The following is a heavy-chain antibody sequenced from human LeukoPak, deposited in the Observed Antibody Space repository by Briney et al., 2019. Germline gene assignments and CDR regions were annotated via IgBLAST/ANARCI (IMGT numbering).Heavy chain of an antibody. V-gene: IGHV3-23*01. D-gene: IGHD6-13*01. CDR2: IRGSGGST. CDR3: AKDPWRAQLVRYFDY. J-gene: IGHJ4*02. CDR1: GFTFSGYG. Sequence: GGSLRLSCEASGFTFSGYGMSWVRQAPGKGLEWVSAIRGSGGSTYYADSVKGRFTISRDNSKNTLYLQMNSLRAEDTAVYYCAKDPWRAQLVRYFDYWGQGTLVTVSS.